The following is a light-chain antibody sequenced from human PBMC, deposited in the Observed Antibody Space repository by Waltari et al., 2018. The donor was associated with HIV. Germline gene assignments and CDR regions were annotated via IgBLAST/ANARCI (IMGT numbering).Light chain of an antibody. CDR3: GTWDRSLGAGV. CDR1: SSTIGHDY. V-gene: IGLV1-51*01. CDR2: DNN. Sequence: QSVLTQPPSVSAAPGQKVAISCSVSSSTIGHDYVSWYQHVPGSAPKLLIYDNNKRPSGIPDRFSGSKSGTSATLDITGLQTGDGADYYCGTWDRSLGAGVFGGGTKLTVL. J-gene: IGLJ2*01.